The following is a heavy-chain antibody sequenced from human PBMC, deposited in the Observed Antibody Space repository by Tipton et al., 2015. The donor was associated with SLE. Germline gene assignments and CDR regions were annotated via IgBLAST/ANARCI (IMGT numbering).Heavy chain of an antibody. CDR2: ISGSGGST. D-gene: IGHD5-12*01. J-gene: IGHJ4*02. CDR3: AKGITWLRLRADY. CDR1: GFTFSSYA. Sequence: SLRLSCAASGFTFSSYAMSWVRQAPGKGLEWVSAISGSGGSTYYADSVKGRFTISRDNSKNTLYLQMNSLRAEDTAVYYCAKGITWLRLRADYWGQGTLVTVSS. V-gene: IGHV3-23*01.